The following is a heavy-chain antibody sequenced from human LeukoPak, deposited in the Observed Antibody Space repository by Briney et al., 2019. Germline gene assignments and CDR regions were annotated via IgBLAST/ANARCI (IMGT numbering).Heavy chain of an antibody. D-gene: IGHD3-16*01. CDR1: GFTFSSYA. Sequence: GGSLRLSCAASGFTFSSYAMSWVRQAPGKGLERVPTISGSAVSAYDADSVKGRFTISRDNSKNTLSLQMSSLRPEDTAVYFCARGGGLDVWGQGATVTVSS. V-gene: IGHV3-23*01. CDR2: ISGSAVSA. CDR3: ARGGGLDV. J-gene: IGHJ6*02.